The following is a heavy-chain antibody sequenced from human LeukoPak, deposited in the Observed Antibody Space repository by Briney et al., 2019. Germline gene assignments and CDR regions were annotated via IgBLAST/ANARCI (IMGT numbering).Heavy chain of an antibody. D-gene: IGHD3-10*01. CDR1: GGSLSGYY. V-gene: IGHV4-34*01. Sequence: SETLSLTCGVYGGSLSGYYWSWLRQPPGKGLEWLGEIHHSGSTNYNPSLKSRVAISGDTSKNQLSLKLTSVTAADTAVYYCVREWDYYGSGNLWGQGTLVTVSS. CDR2: IHHSGST. J-gene: IGHJ5*02. CDR3: VREWDYYGSGNL.